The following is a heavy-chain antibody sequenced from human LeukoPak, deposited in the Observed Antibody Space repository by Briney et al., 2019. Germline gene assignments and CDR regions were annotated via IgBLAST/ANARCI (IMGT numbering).Heavy chain of an antibody. CDR1: GGSISSRRDY. CDR3: ARHEVPLPEVRFDD. J-gene: IGHJ4*02. CDR2: IYYSGST. Sequence: PSETLSLTCTVSGGSISSRRDYWGWVRQPPGKGLEWIASIYYSGSTYYNPSLKSRVTTSVDTFKNQVSLKMSSVTAADTAVYYCARHEVPLPEVRFDDWGQGTLVTVSA. D-gene: IGHD3-10*01. V-gene: IGHV4-39*01.